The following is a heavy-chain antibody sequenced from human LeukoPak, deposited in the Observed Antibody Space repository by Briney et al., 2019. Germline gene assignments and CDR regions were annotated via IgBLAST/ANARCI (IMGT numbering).Heavy chain of an antibody. CDR2: IYSGGST. CDR3: AKPMDLDAFDI. V-gene: IGHV3-53*05. D-gene: IGHD3-10*01. J-gene: IGHJ3*02. Sequence: GGSLRLSCAASGFTVSSNYMSWVRQAPGKGLEWVSVIYSGGSTYYADSVKGRFTISRDNSKNTLYLQMNSLRAEDTAVYYCAKPMDLDAFDIWGQGTMVTVSS. CDR1: GFTVSSNY.